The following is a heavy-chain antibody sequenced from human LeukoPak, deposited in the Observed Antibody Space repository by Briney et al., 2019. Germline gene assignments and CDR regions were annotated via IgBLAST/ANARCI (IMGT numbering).Heavy chain of an antibody. CDR1: GYTFTGYY. CDR3: ARDLETSKLELIFRFDP. V-gene: IGHV1-2*06. D-gene: IGHD1-7*01. Sequence: ASVKVSCKASGYTFTGYYMHWVRQAPGQGLEWMGRINPNSGGTNYAQKVQGRVTMTRETSISTAYMELSRLRSDDTAVYYCARDLETSKLELIFRFDPWGQGTLVTVSS. J-gene: IGHJ5*02. CDR2: INPNSGGT.